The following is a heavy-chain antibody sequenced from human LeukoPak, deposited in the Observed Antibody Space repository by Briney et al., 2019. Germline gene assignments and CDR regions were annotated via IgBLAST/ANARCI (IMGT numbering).Heavy chain of an antibody. Sequence: GGSLRLSCAASGFTVSSNYMSWVRQAPGKGLEWVANIKQDGSQKYYVDSVKGRFTVSRDNAKNSVYLQMSTLRAEDTALYYCARIGYSSSSLDYWGQGTLVTVSS. D-gene: IGHD6-6*01. CDR2: IKQDGSQK. V-gene: IGHV3-7*01. J-gene: IGHJ4*02. CDR3: ARIGYSSSSLDY. CDR1: GFTVSSNY.